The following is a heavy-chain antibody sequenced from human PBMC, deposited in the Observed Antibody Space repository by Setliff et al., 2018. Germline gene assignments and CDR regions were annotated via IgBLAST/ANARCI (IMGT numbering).Heavy chain of an antibody. CDR2: FDHSGTT. V-gene: IGHV4-34*01. J-gene: IGHJ4*02. CDR1: GASFSNYY. Sequence: SETLSLTCTVYGASFSNYYWGWVRQPPEERLEWIAEFDHSGTTKYNPSLMGRVTISVDTSKNQFSLRLSSVTAADTAVYYCARINFYVSSGYYYAPDFWGQGTLVTSPQ. D-gene: IGHD3-22*01. CDR3: ARINFYVSSGYYYAPDF.